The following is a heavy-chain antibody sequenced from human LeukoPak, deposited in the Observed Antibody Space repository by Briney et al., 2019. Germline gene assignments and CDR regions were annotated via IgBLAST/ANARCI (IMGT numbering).Heavy chain of an antibody. CDR3: TTAYSSSWYAFDI. Sequence: GGSLRLSCAASGFTFSNAWMSWVRQAPGKGLEWVGRIKSKTDGGTTDYAAPMKGRFTISRDDSKNTLYLQMNSLKTEDTAVYYCTTAYSSSWYAFDIWGQGTMVTVSS. CDR1: GFTFSNAW. J-gene: IGHJ3*02. V-gene: IGHV3-15*01. D-gene: IGHD6-13*01. CDR2: IKSKTDGGTT.